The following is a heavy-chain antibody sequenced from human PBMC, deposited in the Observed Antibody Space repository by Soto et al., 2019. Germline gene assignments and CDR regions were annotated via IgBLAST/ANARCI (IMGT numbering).Heavy chain of an antibody. Sequence: EVQLVESGGGLVQPGGSLRLSCAASGFTFSIYWMHWVRQAPGKGPVWVSRIDNAGSSARYADSVKGRFTISRDKAKNTVYLRVNSLGAEDTAVYYCTGIARSVSGMDVWGQGTTVTVSS. V-gene: IGHV3-74*01. J-gene: IGHJ6*02. CDR2: IDNAGSSA. CDR3: TGIARSVSGMDV. CDR1: GFTFSIYW. D-gene: IGHD6-13*01.